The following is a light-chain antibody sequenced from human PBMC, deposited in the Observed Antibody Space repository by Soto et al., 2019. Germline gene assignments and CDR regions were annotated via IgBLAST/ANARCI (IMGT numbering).Light chain of an antibody. V-gene: IGKV1-39*01. J-gene: IGKJ1*01. CDR3: QKSYSSPET. CDR1: QSIDNY. CDR2: AAS. Sequence: DIQMTQSPSSLSASVGDRVTITCRASQSIDNYLNWYQQKPGKAPNLLIYAASTLLSGVPSRFSGGGSGTHFTLNIRSLQPEDFATYYWQKSYSSPETFGQGTKVEIK.